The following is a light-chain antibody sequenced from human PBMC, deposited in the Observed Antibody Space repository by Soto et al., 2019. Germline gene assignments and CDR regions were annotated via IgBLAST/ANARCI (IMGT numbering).Light chain of an antibody. CDR3: QQYTSYSWT. CDR2: KAS. Sequence: DTPMTQSPSTLSASVGARVTITCRASQSLNIWLAWYQQKPGKAPKLLIYKASSLESGVPSRFSGSGSGTEFTLTISSLQPDDFATYYCQQYTSYSWTFGQGTKVDIK. CDR1: QSLNIW. J-gene: IGKJ1*01. V-gene: IGKV1-5*03.